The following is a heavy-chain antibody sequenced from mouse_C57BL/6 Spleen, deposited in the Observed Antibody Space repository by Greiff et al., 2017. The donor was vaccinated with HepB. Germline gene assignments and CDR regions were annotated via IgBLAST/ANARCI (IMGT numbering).Heavy chain of an antibody. J-gene: IGHJ1*03. CDR1: GYAFSSYW. V-gene: IGHV1-80*01. CDR2: IYPGDGDT. D-gene: IGHD1-1*01. CDR3: ANYYGSSYYWYFDV. Sequence: VQLKESGAELVKPGASVKISCKASGYAFSSYWMNWVKQRPGKGLEWIGQIYPGDGDTNYNGKFKGKATLTADKSSSTAYMQLSSLTSEDAAVYFGANYYGSSYYWYFDVWGTGTTVTVSS.